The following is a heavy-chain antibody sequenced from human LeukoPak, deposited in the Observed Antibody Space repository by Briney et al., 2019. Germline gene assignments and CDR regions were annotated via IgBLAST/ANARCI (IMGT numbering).Heavy chain of an antibody. V-gene: IGHV4-39*01. D-gene: IGHD6-13*01. CDR2: IYYSGST. Sequence: SETLSLTCTVSGGSISSSSYYWGWIRQPPGTGLEWIGSIYYSGSTYYNPSLKSRVTISVDTSKNQFSLKLSSVTAADTAVYYCARQGYSSSGNWFDPWGQGTLVTVSS. CDR3: ARQGYSSSGNWFDP. CDR1: GGSISSSSYY. J-gene: IGHJ5*02.